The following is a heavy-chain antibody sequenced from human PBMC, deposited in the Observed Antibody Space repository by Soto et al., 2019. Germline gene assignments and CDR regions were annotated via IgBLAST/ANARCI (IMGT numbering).Heavy chain of an antibody. Sequence: ETLSLTCTFSGFSLSSYYWSLLRPPAGKGLEWIGRIYTSGSTNYNPSLKSRVTMSVDTSKNQFSLKLSSVTAADTAVYYCARDTGGGSSWSTYYYYGMDGWGQGNTVTFS. CDR1: GFSLSSYY. CDR3: ARDTGGGSSWSTYYYYGMDG. D-gene: IGHD6-13*01. CDR2: IYTSGST. J-gene: IGHJ6*02. V-gene: IGHV4-4*07.